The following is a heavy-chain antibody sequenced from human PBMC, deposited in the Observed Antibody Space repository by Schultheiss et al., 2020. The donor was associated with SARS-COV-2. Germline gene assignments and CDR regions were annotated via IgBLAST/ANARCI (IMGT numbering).Heavy chain of an antibody. Sequence: LSLTCAASGFTFSSYWMSWVRQAPGKGLEWVANIKQDGSEKYYVDSVKGRFTISRDNAKNSLYLQMNSLRAEDTAVYYCARDPRGAARQGAWGQGTLVTVSS. J-gene: IGHJ5*02. V-gene: IGHV3-7*03. CDR3: ARDPRGAARQGA. CDR2: IKQDGSEK. D-gene: IGHD6-6*01. CDR1: GFTFSSYW.